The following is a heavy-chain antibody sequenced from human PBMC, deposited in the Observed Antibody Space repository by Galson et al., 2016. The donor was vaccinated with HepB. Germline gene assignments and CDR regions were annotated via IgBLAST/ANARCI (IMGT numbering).Heavy chain of an antibody. CDR2: IWYNEMNK. CDR3: TRGGFGGTNDAFDS. J-gene: IGHJ3*02. D-gene: IGHD3-10*01. Sequence: SLRLSCAASGIRFNAYGGTHWVRQAPGKGLEWVAVIWYNEMNKHYADSVKGRFTISKDDSKNTVYLEMNSMRDEDTAVYYCTRGGFGGTNDAFDSWGQGTLVAVS. CDR1: GIRFNAYGG. V-gene: IGHV3-33*01.